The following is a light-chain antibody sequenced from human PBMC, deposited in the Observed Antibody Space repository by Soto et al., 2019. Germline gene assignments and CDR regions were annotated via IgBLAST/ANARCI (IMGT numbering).Light chain of an antibody. CDR1: QSVSSS. V-gene: IGKV3-15*01. J-gene: IGKJ5*01. CDR2: GAS. Sequence: EIVMTQSPATLSVSPGERATLSCRASQSVSSSLAWYQQRPGQAPRLLIYGASTRATDIPARFSGSGSGTEFTLTISNLQSEDFAVYYFQHYNNWSTFGQGTRLEMK. CDR3: QHYNNWST.